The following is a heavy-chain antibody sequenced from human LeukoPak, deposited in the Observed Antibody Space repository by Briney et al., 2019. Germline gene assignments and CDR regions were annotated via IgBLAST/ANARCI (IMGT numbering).Heavy chain of an antibody. D-gene: IGHD3-9*01. Sequence: GGSLRLSCAASGFTFSHYGMHWVRQVPGKGLEWVANIKDDGSEKSYEDSVKGRFTISRDNANNAVYLQMDTLRVEDTAVYYCARGLIYFEVWGQGTLVSVSS. CDR3: ARGLIYFEV. V-gene: IGHV3-7*04. J-gene: IGHJ4*02. CDR1: GFTFSHYG. CDR2: IKDDGSEK.